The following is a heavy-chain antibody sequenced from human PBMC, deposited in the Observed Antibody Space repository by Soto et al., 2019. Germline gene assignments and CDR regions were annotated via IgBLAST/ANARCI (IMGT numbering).Heavy chain of an antibody. CDR1: GGTFSSYA. Sequence: SVKVSCKASGGTFSSYAISWVRQAPGQGLEWMGGIIPIFGTANYAQKFQGRVTITADESTSTAYMELSSLRSEDTAVYYCARGVVVVAATIKDYYYGMDVWGQGTTVTVSS. CDR2: IIPIFGTA. V-gene: IGHV1-69*13. CDR3: ARGVVVVAATIKDYYYGMDV. J-gene: IGHJ6*02. D-gene: IGHD2-15*01.